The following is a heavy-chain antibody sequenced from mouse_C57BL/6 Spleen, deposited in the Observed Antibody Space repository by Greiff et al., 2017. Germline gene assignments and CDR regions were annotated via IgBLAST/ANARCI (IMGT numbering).Heavy chain of an antibody. CDR1: GYTFTDYY. CDR3: ARSGQPPFDY. Sequence: EVQLQQSGPVLVKPGASVKMSCKASGYTFTDYYMNWVKQSHGKSLEWIGVINPYNGGTSYNQKFKGKATLTVDKSSSTAYMELNSLTSEDSAVYYCARSGQPPFDYGGQGTTLTVSS. J-gene: IGHJ2*01. D-gene: IGHD3-3*01. V-gene: IGHV1-19*01. CDR2: INPYNGGT.